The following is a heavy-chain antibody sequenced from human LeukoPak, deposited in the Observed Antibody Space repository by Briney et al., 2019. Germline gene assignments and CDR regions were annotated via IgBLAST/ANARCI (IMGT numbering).Heavy chain of an antibody. V-gene: IGHV3-9*01. J-gene: IGHJ4*02. Sequence: GGSLRLSCAASGFIFDDYAMHWVRQAPGKGLEWVSGISWNSNNIDYADSVKGRFTISRDNAKNSLSLQMNSLRAEDTAVYYCAKLPKAYDSSGPSVDWGQGTLVTVSS. CDR3: AKLPKAYDSSGPSVD. D-gene: IGHD3-22*01. CDR1: GFIFDDYA. CDR2: ISWNSNNI.